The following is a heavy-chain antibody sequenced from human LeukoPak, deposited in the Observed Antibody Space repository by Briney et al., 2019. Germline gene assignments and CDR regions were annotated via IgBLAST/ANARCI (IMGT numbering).Heavy chain of an antibody. CDR1: GFTFSSYE. D-gene: IGHD2-21*01. V-gene: IGHV3-48*03. J-gene: IGHJ5*02. CDR3: VRDRGGAYSGDNLFDP. CDR2: IIGSGSTT. Sequence: PGGSLRLSCAASGFTFSSYEMNWVRQAPGKGLEWLSYIIGSGSTTQYADSVRDRFTISRDNDKNAVYLQRNSLRADDTAIYYCVRDRGGAYSGDNLFDPWGQGTLVTVSS.